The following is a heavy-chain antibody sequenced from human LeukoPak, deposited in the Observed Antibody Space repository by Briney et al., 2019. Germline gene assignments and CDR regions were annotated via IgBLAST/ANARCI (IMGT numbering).Heavy chain of an antibody. CDR3: ARQKPSTFRQYGRGRPLDS. CDR2: IYYSGST. D-gene: IGHD4-11*01. Sequence: SETLSLTCIVSGGSISTYYWSWIRQPPGKGLEWIGYIYYSGSTNYNPSLKSRVTISVDTSKNQFSLKLSSVTAADTAVYYCARQKPSTFRQYGRGRPLDSWGQGTLVTVSS. V-gene: IGHV4-59*08. J-gene: IGHJ4*02. CDR1: GGSISTYY.